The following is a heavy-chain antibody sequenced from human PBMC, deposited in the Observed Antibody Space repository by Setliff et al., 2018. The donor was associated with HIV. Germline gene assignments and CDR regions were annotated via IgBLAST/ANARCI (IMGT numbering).Heavy chain of an antibody. V-gene: IGHV4-39*07. CDR2: IYYSEGT. J-gene: IGHJ4*02. CDR3: ASRSGYYPYHFDY. D-gene: IGHD3-22*01. CDR1: GGSISSSSYY. Sequence: SETLSLTCTVSGGSISSSSYYWGWIRQPPGKGLGWIGSIYYSEGTSYNPSLKSRVTISVDTSKNQFSLKLGSVTAADTAVYYCASRSGYYPYHFDYWGQGTLVTVSS.